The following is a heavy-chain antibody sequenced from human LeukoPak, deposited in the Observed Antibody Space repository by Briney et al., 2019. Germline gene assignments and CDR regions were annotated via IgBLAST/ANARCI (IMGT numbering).Heavy chain of an antibody. V-gene: IGHV4-39*07. J-gene: IGHJ6*03. Sequence: SETLSLTCTVSGGSISSSSYYWGWSRQPPGKGLEWIGSIYHSGSTYYNPSLKSRVTISVDTSKNQFSLKLSSVTAADTAVYYCARLRDYYYMDVWGKGTTVTVSS. CDR2: IYHSGST. CDR3: ARLRDYYYMDV. CDR1: GGSISSSSYY.